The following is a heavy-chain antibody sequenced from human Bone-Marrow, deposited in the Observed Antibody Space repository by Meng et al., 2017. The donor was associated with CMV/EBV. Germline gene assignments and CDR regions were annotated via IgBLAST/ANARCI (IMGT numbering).Heavy chain of an antibody. Sequence: SETLSLTCAVYGGSFSGYYWSWIRQPPGKGLEWIGEINHSGSTNYNPSLKSRVTISVDTSKNQFSLKLSSVTAADTAVYYCARGRMTTVTYYYYYYGMDVWGQGTTVTVSS. J-gene: IGHJ6*02. V-gene: IGHV4-34*01. CDR1: GGSFSGYY. D-gene: IGHD4-17*01. CDR3: ARGRMTTVTYYYYYYGMDV. CDR2: INHSGST.